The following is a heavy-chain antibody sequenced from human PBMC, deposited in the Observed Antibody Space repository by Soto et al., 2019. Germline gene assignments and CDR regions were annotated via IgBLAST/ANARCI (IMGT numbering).Heavy chain of an antibody. J-gene: IGHJ5*02. V-gene: IGHV4-61*02. CDR2: FYTTGRA. D-gene: IGHD3-22*01. Sequence: SETLSLTCTVSGDSISSGTHYWNWIRQPAGKGLEWIGRFYTTGRASYNPSLKGRLTLSGDTSKNQFSLRLGSVTAADTAVYYCAREPIVEGPPGYNWFDPWGQGILVTVSS. CDR3: AREPIVEGPPGYNWFDP. CDR1: GDSISSGTHY.